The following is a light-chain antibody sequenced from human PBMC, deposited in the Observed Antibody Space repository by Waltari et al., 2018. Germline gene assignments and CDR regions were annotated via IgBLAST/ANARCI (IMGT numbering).Light chain of an antibody. V-gene: IGLV3-19*01. CDR2: GKN. CDR3: NSRDSSGNHLV. Sequence: SSALTQDPAVSVSLGQTVRITCQGDILRSYYASWYQQKPGQAPVLVIYGKNNRPSGIPDRFSGSSSGNTASLTITGAQAEDEADYYCNSRDSSGNHLVFGGGTKLTVL. J-gene: IGLJ2*01. CDR1: ILRSYY.